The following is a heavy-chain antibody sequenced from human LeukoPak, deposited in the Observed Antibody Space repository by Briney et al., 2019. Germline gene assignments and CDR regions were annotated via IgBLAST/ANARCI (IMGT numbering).Heavy chain of an antibody. Sequence: SETLSLTCTVSGGSISSGDYYWSWIRQPPGKGLEWIGYIYYSGSTYYNPSLKSRVTISVDTSKNQFSLKLSSVTAADTAVYYCARVVVVTATPRYFDYWGQGTLVTVSS. V-gene: IGHV4-30-4*01. J-gene: IGHJ4*02. CDR2: IYYSGST. CDR3: ARVVVVTATPRYFDY. CDR1: GGSISSGDYY. D-gene: IGHD2-21*02.